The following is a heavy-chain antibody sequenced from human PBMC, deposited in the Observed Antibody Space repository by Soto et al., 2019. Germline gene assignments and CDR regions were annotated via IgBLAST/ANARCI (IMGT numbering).Heavy chain of an antibody. J-gene: IGHJ3*02. CDR3: ARVDLIAVAGNDAFDI. Sequence: GASVKVSCKASGYTFTSYAMHWVRQAPGQRLEWMGWINAGNGNTKYAQKLQGRVTITRDTSTSTAYMELRSLRSDDTAVYYCARVDLIAVAGNDAFDIWGQGTMVTVSS. V-gene: IGHV1-3*01. CDR2: INAGNGNT. D-gene: IGHD6-19*01. CDR1: GYTFTSYA.